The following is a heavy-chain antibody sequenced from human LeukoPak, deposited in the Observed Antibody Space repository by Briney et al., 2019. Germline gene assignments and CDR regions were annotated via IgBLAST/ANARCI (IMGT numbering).Heavy chain of an antibody. Sequence: SETLSLTCAVYGGSFSGYYWSWIRQPPGKGLEWIGEINHSGSTNYNPSLKSRVTISVDTSKNQFSLKLSSVTAADTAVYYCASRPILAYCGGDCYSYWFDPWGQGALVTVSS. D-gene: IGHD2-21*02. J-gene: IGHJ5*02. CDR2: INHSGST. CDR3: ASRPILAYCGGDCYSYWFDP. V-gene: IGHV4-34*01. CDR1: GGSFSGYY.